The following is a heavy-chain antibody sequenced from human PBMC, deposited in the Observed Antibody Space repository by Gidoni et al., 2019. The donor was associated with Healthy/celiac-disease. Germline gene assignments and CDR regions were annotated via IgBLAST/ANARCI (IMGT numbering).Heavy chain of an antibody. CDR2: INSYGSTT. CDR3: ARDAGDFFDP. V-gene: IGHV3-74*01. CDR1: GFTFSRYW. J-gene: IGHJ5*02. D-gene: IGHD7-27*01. Sequence: EVQLVESGGGLVQPGGSLRLSCAASGFTFSRYWMHWGRQAPGKGLVWVSRINSYGSTTGYADSVKGRFTISRDNAKNTLYLQMNSLRAEDTAVYYCARDAGDFFDPWGQGTLVTVSS.